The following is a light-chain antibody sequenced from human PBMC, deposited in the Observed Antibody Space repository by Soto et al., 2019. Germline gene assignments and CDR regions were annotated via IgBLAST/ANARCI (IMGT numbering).Light chain of an antibody. CDR3: SSYTSSSTLDV. J-gene: IGLJ1*01. Sequence: QSVLNQPASVSGSPGQSITISCTGTSCDVGGYNYVSWYQQHPGKAPKLMIYDVSNRPSGVSNRFSGSKSGNTASLTISGLQAEDEADYYCSSYTSSSTLDVFGTGTKVTVL. V-gene: IGLV2-14*01. CDR1: SCDVGGYNY. CDR2: DVS.